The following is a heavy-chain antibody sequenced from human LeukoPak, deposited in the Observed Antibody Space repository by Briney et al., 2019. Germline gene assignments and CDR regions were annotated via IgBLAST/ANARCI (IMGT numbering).Heavy chain of an antibody. J-gene: IGHJ6*02. V-gene: IGHV4-59*01. CDR1: GGSIRDYY. Sequence: SETLSLTCTVSGGSIRDYYWSWIRQPPGKQLEWIGYIYHSGSTNYNPSLKSRVTISVDTSKDQFSLKLTSVTAADTAVYFCARDSGLRRWELSTIYNYGMDVWGQGTTVTVSS. CDR2: IYHSGST. D-gene: IGHD1-26*01. CDR3: ARDSGLRRWELSTIYNYGMDV.